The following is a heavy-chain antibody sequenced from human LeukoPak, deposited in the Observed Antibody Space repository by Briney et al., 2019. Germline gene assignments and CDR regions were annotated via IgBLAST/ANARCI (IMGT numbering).Heavy chain of an antibody. Sequence: GGSLRLSCAASGFTFSSYGMQWVRQAPDKGLDWVAGIWYDGSNKNYADSVTGRFTISRDNSKNTLFLQMNSLRAEDTAVYYCGRVYCGGNCYSPPLPDYWGQGTLVTVSA. CDR2: IWYDGSNK. J-gene: IGHJ4*02. CDR3: GRVYCGGNCYSPPLPDY. D-gene: IGHD2-21*02. V-gene: IGHV3-33*01. CDR1: GFTFSSYG.